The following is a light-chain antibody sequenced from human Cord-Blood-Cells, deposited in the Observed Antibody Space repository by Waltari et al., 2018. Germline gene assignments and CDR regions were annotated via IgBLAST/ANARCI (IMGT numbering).Light chain of an antibody. CDR3: CSYAGSSTWV. J-gene: IGLJ3*02. CDR2: EGS. V-gene: IGLV2-23*01. CDR1: RSYFWSYYL. Sequence: SALTSPSSGFGVPCKVNTIPCPGTRSYFWSYYLGPWYQQHPGKAPKLMIYEGSKRPSGVSNRFSGSKSGNTASLTISGLQAEDEADYYCCSYAGSSTWVFGGGTKLTVL.